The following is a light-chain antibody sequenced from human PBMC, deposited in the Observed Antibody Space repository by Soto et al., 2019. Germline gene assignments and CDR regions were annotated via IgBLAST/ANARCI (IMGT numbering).Light chain of an antibody. V-gene: IGKV1-39*01. CDR1: QSISTY. CDR2: DAS. CDR3: QQSYSTLRWT. Sequence: DIQMTQSPSSLSASVGDRVTITCRASQSISTYLNWYQQKPGKAPKLLIYDASSLQTGVPSRFSGSGSGTDFTLTITSLQPEDFATYSCQQSYSTLRWTFGQGTKVEIK. J-gene: IGKJ1*01.